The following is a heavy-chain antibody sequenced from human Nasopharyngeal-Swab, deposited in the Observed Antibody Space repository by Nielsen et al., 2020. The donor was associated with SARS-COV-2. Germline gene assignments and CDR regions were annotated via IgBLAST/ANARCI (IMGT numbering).Heavy chain of an antibody. Sequence: SETLSLTCTVSGGSISSYYWSWIRQPPGKGLEWIGYIYYSGSTNYNPSLKGRVTISVDTSKNQFSLKLSSVTAADTAVYYCAREVTNYGMDVWGQGTTVTVSS. CDR2: IYYSGST. J-gene: IGHJ6*02. D-gene: IGHD4-17*01. CDR1: GGSISSYY. V-gene: IGHV4-59*01. CDR3: AREVTNYGMDV.